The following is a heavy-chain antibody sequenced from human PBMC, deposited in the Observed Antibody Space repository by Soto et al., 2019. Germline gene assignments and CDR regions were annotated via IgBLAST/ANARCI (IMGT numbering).Heavy chain of an antibody. CDR2: ISPGTRYP. Sequence: GGSLRLSCAGSGFTFGDSYLSWIRQAPGKGLEWPSYISPGTRYPAYADSVKGRFTISRDNAKRSLYLQMMSLTAEDTAIYYCVRGGGGGMFDPWGQGTMVTVSS. CDR1: GFTFGDSY. D-gene: IGHD2-15*01. J-gene: IGHJ5*02. V-gene: IGHV3-11*06. CDR3: VRGGGGGMFDP.